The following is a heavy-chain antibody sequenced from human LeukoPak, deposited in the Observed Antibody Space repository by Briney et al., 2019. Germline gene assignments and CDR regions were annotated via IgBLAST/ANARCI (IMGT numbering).Heavy chain of an antibody. Sequence: GGSLRLSCAASGFTFSSYWMSWVRQAPGKGLEWGANIKQDGSEKYYVDSVKGRFTISRDNAKNSLYLQMNSLRAEDTAVYYCARDGACSGGSCYSPYFDYWGQGTLVTVSS. V-gene: IGHV3-7*03. J-gene: IGHJ4*02. CDR3: ARDGACSGGSCYSPYFDY. CDR2: IKQDGSEK. D-gene: IGHD2-15*01. CDR1: GFTFSSYW.